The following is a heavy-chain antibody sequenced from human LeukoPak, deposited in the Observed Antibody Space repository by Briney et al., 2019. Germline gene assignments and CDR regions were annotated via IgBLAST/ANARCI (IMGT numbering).Heavy chain of an antibody. CDR3: ARGFGGWYWFDP. V-gene: IGHV1-18*01. Sequence: GASVTVSCMASGYTLTSYGISWVRPAAGQGREWMGWISAYNGNTNYAQTLQGRVTMTTDTSTSTAYMELRRLRSDDTAVYYCARGFGGWYWFDPWGQGTLVTVSS. CDR1: GYTLTSYG. CDR2: ISAYNGNT. J-gene: IGHJ5*02. D-gene: IGHD6-19*01.